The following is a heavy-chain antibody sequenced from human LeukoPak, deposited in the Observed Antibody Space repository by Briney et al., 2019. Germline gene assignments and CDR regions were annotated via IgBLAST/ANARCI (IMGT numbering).Heavy chain of an antibody. Sequence: SVKVSCKASGGTFSSYAISWVRQAPGQGLEWMGRIIPILGIANYAQKFQGRVTITADKSTSTAYIELSSLRSEDTAVYYCARDTASGYYVSDYWGQGTLVTVSS. J-gene: IGHJ4*02. CDR3: ARDTASGYYVSDY. CDR2: IIPILGIA. V-gene: IGHV1-69*04. D-gene: IGHD3-22*01. CDR1: GGTFSSYA.